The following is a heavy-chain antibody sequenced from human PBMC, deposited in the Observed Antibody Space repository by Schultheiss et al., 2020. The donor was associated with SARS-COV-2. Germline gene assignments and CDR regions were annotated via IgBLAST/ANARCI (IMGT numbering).Heavy chain of an antibody. J-gene: IGHJ6*02. V-gene: IGHV3-11*05. CDR1: GFTFSDYY. CDR2: ISSSSSYT. D-gene: IGHD3-9*01. Sequence: GESLKISCAASGFTFSDYYMSWIRQAPGKGLEWVSYISSSSSYTNYADSVKGRFTISRDNAKNSLYLQMNSLRAEDTAVYYCARVGRGQNRYLYYYGMDVWGQGTTVTVSS. CDR3: ARVGRGQNRYLYYYGMDV.